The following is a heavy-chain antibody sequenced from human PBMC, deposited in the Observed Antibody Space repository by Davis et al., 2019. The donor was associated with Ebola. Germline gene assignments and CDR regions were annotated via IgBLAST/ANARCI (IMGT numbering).Heavy chain of an antibody. J-gene: IGHJ4*02. CDR2: IYYSGST. V-gene: IGHV4-61*08. Sequence: SETLSLTCTVSGGSISSGGYYWSWIRQHPGKGLEWIGYIYYSGSTNYNPSLKSRVTISVDTSKNQFSLKLSSVTAADTAVYYCASQLRYFDWTFDYWGQGTLVTVSS. D-gene: IGHD3-9*01. CDR1: GGSISSGGYY. CDR3: ASQLRYFDWTFDY.